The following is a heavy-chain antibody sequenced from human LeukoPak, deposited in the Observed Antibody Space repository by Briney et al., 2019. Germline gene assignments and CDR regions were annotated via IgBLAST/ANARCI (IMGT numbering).Heavy chain of an antibody. V-gene: IGHV3-21*01. J-gene: IGHJ3*02. Sequence: GGSLRLSCAASGFTFSSYSMNWVRQAPGKGLEWVSSISSSSSYIYYADSVKGRFTISRDNAKNSLYLQMDSLRAEDTAVYYCARDTGYGDYADAFDIWGQGTMVTVSS. D-gene: IGHD4-17*01. CDR2: ISSSSSYI. CDR1: GFTFSSYS. CDR3: ARDTGYGDYADAFDI.